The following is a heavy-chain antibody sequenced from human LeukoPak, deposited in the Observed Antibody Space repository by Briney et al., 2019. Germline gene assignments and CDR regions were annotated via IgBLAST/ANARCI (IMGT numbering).Heavy chain of an antibody. CDR2: IYYSGST. CDR1: GGSISSYY. D-gene: IGHD6-13*01. CDR3: ARDMYSSSWYLDY. V-gene: IGHV4-59*01. J-gene: IGHJ4*02. Sequence: MPSETLSFTCTVSGGSISSYYWSWIRQPPGKGLEWIGYIYYSGSTNYNPSLKSRVTISVDTSKNQFSLKVSSMTAADTAVYYCARDMYSSSWYLDYWGQGTLVTVSS.